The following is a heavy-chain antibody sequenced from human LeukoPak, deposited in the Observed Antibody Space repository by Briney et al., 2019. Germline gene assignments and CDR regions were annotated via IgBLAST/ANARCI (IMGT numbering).Heavy chain of an antibody. CDR3: ARDRYDSSGYYYFDY. CDR2: IYSGGST. J-gene: IGHJ4*02. V-gene: IGHV3-53*01. Sequence: GGSLRLSCAASGFTVSSNYMSWVRQAPGKGLEWVSVIYSGGSTYYADSVKGRFTISRDNSKNTLYLQMNSLRAEDTAVYYCARDRYDSSGYYYFDYWGQGTLVTVSS. D-gene: IGHD3-22*01. CDR1: GFTVSSNY.